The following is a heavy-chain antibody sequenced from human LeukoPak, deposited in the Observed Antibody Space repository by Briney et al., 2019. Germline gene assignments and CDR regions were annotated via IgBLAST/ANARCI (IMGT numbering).Heavy chain of an antibody. CDR1: GGSSSGYY. D-gene: IGHD1-26*01. CDR3: ARGTSGYYYYYMDV. CDR2: INHSGST. J-gene: IGHJ6*03. Sequence: PSETLSLTCAVYGGSSSGYYWSWIRQPPGKGLEWIGEINHSGSTNYNPSLKSRVTISVDTSKNRFSLKLSSVTAADTAVYYCARGTSGYYYYYMDVWGKGTTVTVSS. V-gene: IGHV4-34*01.